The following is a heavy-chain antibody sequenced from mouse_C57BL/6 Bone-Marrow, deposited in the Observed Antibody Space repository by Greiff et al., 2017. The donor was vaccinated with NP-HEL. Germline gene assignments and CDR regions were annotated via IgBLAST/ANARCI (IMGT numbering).Heavy chain of an antibody. D-gene: IGHD3-2*02. J-gene: IGHJ4*01. V-gene: IGHV1-55*01. CDR3: ARPTAQATSAMDY. CDR2: IYPGSGST. CDR1: GYTFTSYW. Sequence: VQLQQPGAELVKPGASVKMSCKASGYTFTSYWITWVKQRPGQGLEWIGDIYPGSGSTNYNEKFKSKATLTVDTSSSTAYRQLSSLTSEDSAVYYCARPTAQATSAMDYWGQGTSVTVSS.